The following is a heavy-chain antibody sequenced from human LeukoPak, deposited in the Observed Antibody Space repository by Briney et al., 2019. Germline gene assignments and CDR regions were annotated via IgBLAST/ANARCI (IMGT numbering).Heavy chain of an antibody. CDR3: ARDSYGSGSYPPRAFDI. V-gene: IGHV4-30-4*01. D-gene: IGHD3-10*01. CDR1: GGSLSSGDYY. J-gene: IGHJ3*02. Sequence: PSETLSLTCTVSGGSLSSGDYYWSWIRQPPGTGLEWIGYIYYSGSTYYNPSLKSRVTISVDTSKNQFSLKLSSVTAADTAVYYCARDSYGSGSYPPRAFDIWGQGTMVTVSS. CDR2: IYYSGST.